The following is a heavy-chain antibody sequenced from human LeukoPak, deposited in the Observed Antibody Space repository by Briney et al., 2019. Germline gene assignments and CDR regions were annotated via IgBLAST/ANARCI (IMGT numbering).Heavy chain of an antibody. CDR3: ARDGSSGWRSWFDP. V-gene: IGHV4-59*01. Sequence: SGTLSLTCTVSGGSISDYYWSWIRQPPGKGLEWIGYIYYSGSTNYNPSLKSRVTISVDTSKNQFSLKLSSVTAADTAVYYCARDGSSGWRSWFDPWGQGTLVTVSS. CDR1: GGSISDYY. D-gene: IGHD6-19*01. J-gene: IGHJ5*02. CDR2: IYYSGST.